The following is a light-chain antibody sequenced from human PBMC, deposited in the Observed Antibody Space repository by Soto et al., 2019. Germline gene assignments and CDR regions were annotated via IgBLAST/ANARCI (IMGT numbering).Light chain of an antibody. Sequence: QSVLTHPPSASGSPGQSVTISCTGTSSDVGGYNYVSWYQQHPGKAPKLMIYEVNKRPSGVPDRFSGSKSGNTASLTVSGLQAEDEADYYCSSYGGSSNLVFGGGTKVTVL. CDR1: SSDVGGYNY. J-gene: IGLJ2*01. CDR3: SSYGGSSNLV. CDR2: EVN. V-gene: IGLV2-8*01.